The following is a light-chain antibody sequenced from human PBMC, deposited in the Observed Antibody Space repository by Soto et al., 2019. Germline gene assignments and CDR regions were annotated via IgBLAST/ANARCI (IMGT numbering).Light chain of an antibody. CDR2: AAS. CDR1: QSISSY. V-gene: IGKV1-39*01. CDR3: QQYGSSPT. Sequence: DIQMTQSPSSLSASVGDRVTITCRASQSISSYLNWYQQKPGKAPNLLIYAASSLQSGVPSRFSGSGSGTDFTLTISSLQPEDFATYYCQQYGSSPTFGLGTKVDIK. J-gene: IGKJ1*01.